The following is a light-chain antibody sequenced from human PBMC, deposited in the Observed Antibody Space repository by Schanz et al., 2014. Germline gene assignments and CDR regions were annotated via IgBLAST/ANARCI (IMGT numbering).Light chain of an antibody. V-gene: IGLV1-40*01. CDR2: GNS. CDR3: QSYDRSLSAWV. Sequence: VLTQPPSVSGAPGQRVTISCTGSSSNIGAGYDVHWYQQLPGTAPKLLIYGNSNRPSGVPDRFSGSKSGTSASLAITGLQAEDEADYYCQSYDRSLSAWVFGGGTKLTVL. CDR1: SSNIGAGYD. J-gene: IGLJ3*02.